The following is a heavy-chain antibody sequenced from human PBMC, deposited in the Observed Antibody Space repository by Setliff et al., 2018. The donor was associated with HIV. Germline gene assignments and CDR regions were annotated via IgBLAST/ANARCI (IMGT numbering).Heavy chain of an antibody. Sequence: PGGSLRLSCVGSGFNFRTYWMQWVRQAPGKGLEWVANIKQDGTAKNYVDSVRDRFVIYRDNSRNTLFLQMYSLRGEDTAVYYCGGGQGWIMDSWGQGTLVTVSS. V-gene: IGHV3-7*03. J-gene: IGHJ5*01. CDR2: IKQDGTAK. CDR3: GGGQGWIMDS. D-gene: IGHD5-12*01. CDR1: GFNFRTYW.